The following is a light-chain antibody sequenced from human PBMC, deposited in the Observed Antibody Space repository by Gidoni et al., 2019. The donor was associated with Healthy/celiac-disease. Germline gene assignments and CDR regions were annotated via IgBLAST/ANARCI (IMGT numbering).Light chain of an antibody. CDR3: QQRTGT. CDR2: DAS. Sequence: DIVLTQSPATLSLSPGERATLSCRASQSVSSYLAWYQQKPGQAPRLLIYDASNRATGIPARFSGSGSGTDFTLTISSLEPEDFAVYYCQQRTGTFGQGTKVEIK. V-gene: IGKV3-11*01. CDR1: QSVSSY. J-gene: IGKJ1*01.